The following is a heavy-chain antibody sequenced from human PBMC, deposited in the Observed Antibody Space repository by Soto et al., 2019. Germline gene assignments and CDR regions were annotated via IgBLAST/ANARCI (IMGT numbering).Heavy chain of an antibody. D-gene: IGHD3-10*01. J-gene: IGHJ6*02. CDR3: ARVAITLSRGPKFDFYSMEV. Sequence: ASVKVSCKASGYPFNNYGITWVRQPPGQGLEWMGWISVYNGNKNYAKKVQGRVSMNADTSTSTASMELRSLQSGDTAVYFCARVAITLSRGPKFDFYSMEVWG. CDR2: ISVYNGNK. CDR1: GYPFNNYG. V-gene: IGHV1-18*01.